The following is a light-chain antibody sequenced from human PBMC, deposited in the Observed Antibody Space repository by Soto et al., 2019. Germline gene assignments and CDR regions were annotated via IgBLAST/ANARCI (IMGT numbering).Light chain of an antibody. CDR1: QNIYSN. J-gene: IGKJ1*01. Sequence: EIVMTQSPATLSVSPGERATLSCRASQNIYSNVAWYQQRPGQAPRLLIYRASTRATGIPARFSGSGSGTEFTLTIRSLQSEDFTVYSCLQYHNLWAFGQGTKVDIK. CDR3: LQYHNLWA. V-gene: IGKV3-15*01. CDR2: RAS.